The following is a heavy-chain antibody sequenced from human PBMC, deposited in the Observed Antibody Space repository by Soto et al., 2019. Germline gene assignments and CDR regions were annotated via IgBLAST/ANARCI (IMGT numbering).Heavy chain of an antibody. CDR1: SGSISSSNW. Sequence: QVQLQESGPGLVKPSGTLSLTCAVSSGSISSSNWWTWVRQPPGKGLEWIGEIYHSASINYNPSLKRQLTMSVDKSKNQFSLKLSSVTAADMCVYYCATKVAAAFDYWGQGTLVTVSS. CDR3: ATKVAAAFDY. D-gene: IGHD6-19*01. V-gene: IGHV4-4*02. CDR2: IYHSASI. J-gene: IGHJ4*02.